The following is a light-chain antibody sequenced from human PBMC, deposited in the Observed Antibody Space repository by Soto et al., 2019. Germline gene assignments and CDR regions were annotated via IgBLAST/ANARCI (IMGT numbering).Light chain of an antibody. CDR1: SSDVGAYNY. CDR2: EVT. Sequence: QSALTQPASVSGSHGQSITISCTGTSSDVGAYNYVSWYQQHPGKAPKLMIFEVTNRPSGISTRFSGSKSGYTASLTISGLQPEDEADYYCSLYTSDSTFLVFGGGTKLTVL. V-gene: IGLV2-14*01. CDR3: SLYTSDSTFLV. J-gene: IGLJ2*01.